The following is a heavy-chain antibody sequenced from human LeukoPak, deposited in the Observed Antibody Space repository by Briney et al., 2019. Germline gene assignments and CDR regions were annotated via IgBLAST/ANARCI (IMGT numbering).Heavy chain of an antibody. D-gene: IGHD3-3*01. CDR1: GYSISSGYY. CDR3: ARAQGNDFWSGRNWFDP. Sequence: SETLSLTCTVSGYSISSGYYWGWIRQPPGKGLEWIGSIYHSGSTYYNPSLKSRVTISVDTSKNQFSLKLSSVTAADTAVYYCARAQGNDFWSGRNWFDPWGQGTLVTVSS. CDR2: IYHSGST. V-gene: IGHV4-38-2*02. J-gene: IGHJ5*02.